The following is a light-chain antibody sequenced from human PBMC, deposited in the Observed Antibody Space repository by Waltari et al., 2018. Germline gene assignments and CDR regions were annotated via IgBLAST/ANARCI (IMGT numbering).Light chain of an antibody. J-gene: IGLJ2*01. CDR2: YNN. CDR3: QLWDSDSDHVV. CDR1: NIGSKT. Sequence: SYVLTQSPSVSVAPGETARIPGGGNNIGSKTVHWYQQKTGQAPILVMFYNNDRPSGIPERFSGSNSGSTATLTISRVEAGDEADYYCQLWDSDSDHVVFGGGTKVTVL. V-gene: IGLV3-21*04.